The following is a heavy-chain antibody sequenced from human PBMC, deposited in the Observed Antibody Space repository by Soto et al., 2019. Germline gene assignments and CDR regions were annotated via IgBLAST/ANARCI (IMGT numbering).Heavy chain of an antibody. D-gene: IGHD6-13*01. CDR1: TYSFTTYW. Sequence: GESLKISCMGSTYSFTTYWIGWVRQMPGKGLEWMGIIYPSDSDTRYSPSFQGQVTISADKSISTAYLQWSSLKASDTAMYYCARVYSSSPRRFDYWGQGTLVTVSS. J-gene: IGHJ4*02. CDR2: IYPSDSDT. V-gene: IGHV5-51*01. CDR3: ARVYSSSPRRFDY.